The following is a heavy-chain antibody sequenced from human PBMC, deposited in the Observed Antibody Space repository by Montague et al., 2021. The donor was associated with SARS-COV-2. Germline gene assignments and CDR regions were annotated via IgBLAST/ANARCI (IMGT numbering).Heavy chain of an antibody. J-gene: IGHJ5*02. CDR2: IHHSGST. CDR3: ARDTQHYDSTNYEDWFGP. CDR1: GGSIGPYC. Sequence: SETLSLTCTVSGGSIGPYCWSWIRQPPGKGLEWIGYIHHSGSTNSXPSLKSRVTISVDTSKNQFSLNLRSVTGADTAVYYCARDTQHYDSTNYEDWFGPWGQGTLVTVSS. V-gene: IGHV4-59*01. D-gene: IGHD3-10*01.